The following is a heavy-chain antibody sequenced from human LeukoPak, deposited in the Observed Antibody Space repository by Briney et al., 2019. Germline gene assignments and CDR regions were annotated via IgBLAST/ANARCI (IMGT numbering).Heavy chain of an antibody. D-gene: IGHD6-19*01. CDR2: IYYSGST. Sequence: SETLSLTCTVSGGSISSGSYYWSWIRQPAGKGLEWIGSIYYSGSTYYNPSLKSRVTISVDTSKNQFSLKLSSVTAADTAVYYCAREDSSGIYFDYWGQGTLVTVSS. CDR1: GGSISSGSYY. J-gene: IGHJ4*02. CDR3: AREDSSGIYFDY. V-gene: IGHV4-39*02.